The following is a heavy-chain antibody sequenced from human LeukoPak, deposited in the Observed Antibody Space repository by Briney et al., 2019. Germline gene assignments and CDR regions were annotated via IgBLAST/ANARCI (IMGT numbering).Heavy chain of an antibody. Sequence: PGGSLRLSCAASGFTFGDYYMSWIRQAPGKGLEWVSYISSSGSTIYYADSVKGRFTISRDNAKNSLYLQMNSLRAEDTAVYYCARESYCSSTSCYGGDYWGQGTLVTVSS. CDR1: GFTFGDYY. CDR3: ARESYCSSTSCYGGDY. J-gene: IGHJ4*02. D-gene: IGHD2-2*01. CDR2: ISSSGSTI. V-gene: IGHV3-11*01.